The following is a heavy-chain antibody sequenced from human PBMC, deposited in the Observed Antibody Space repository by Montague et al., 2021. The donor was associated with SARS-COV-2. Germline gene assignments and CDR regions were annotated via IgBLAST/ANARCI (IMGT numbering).Heavy chain of an antibody. CDR2: INHSGTI. D-gene: IGHD4-23*01. CDR1: GGSFSSYY. V-gene: IGHV4-34*01. Sequence: SETLSLTCAVYGGSFSSYYWNWIRQSPGKGLEWIVEINHSGTINYNLNPSLRSRLTISVDTSKSQFSLKLSSVTAADTGVYYCARWDPQTLTLIGLRGKSAYDYWGQGTLVTDSS. J-gene: IGHJ4*02. CDR3: ARWDPQTLTLIGLRGKSAYDY.